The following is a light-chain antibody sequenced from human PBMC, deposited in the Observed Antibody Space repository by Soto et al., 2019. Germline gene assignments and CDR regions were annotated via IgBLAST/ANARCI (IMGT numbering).Light chain of an antibody. J-gene: IGLJ1*01. V-gene: IGLV2-14*01. CDR3: SSYTSRSTRV. CDR1: SSDVGGYNY. CDR2: DVS. Sequence: QSALTQPASVSGSPGQSITISCTGPSSDVGGYNYVSWYQQHPGEAPKLMIYDVSNRPSGVSNRFAGSKSGNTATLTISGLKAEDEADYYCSSYTSRSTRVFGTGTKVTVL.